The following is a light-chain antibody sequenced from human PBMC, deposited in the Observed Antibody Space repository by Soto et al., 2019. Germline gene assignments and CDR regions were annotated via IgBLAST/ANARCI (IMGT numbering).Light chain of an antibody. Sequence: QSVLTQPPSASGSPGQRVTSSCSGGSSNIGSNTVNWYQQLPGTAPKLLIYSNNQRPSGVPDRFSGSKSGTSASLAISGLQSEDEADYYCAAWDDSLNGFYVFGTGTNVTV. V-gene: IGLV1-44*01. CDR3: AAWDDSLNGFYV. J-gene: IGLJ1*01. CDR1: SSNIGSNT. CDR2: SNN.